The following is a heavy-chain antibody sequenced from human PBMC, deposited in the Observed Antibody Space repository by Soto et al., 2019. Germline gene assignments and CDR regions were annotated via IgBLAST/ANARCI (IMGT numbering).Heavy chain of an antibody. Sequence: GASVKVSCKASGYTFTSYGISWVRQAPGQGLEWMGWISANNGNTSYAQKLQGRVTMTRNTSISTAYMELSSLRSEDTAVYYCARTLYGDNVDYWGQGTLVTVSS. V-gene: IGHV1-18*01. CDR3: ARTLYGDNVDY. CDR2: ISANNGNT. J-gene: IGHJ4*02. D-gene: IGHD4-17*01. CDR1: GYTFTSYG.